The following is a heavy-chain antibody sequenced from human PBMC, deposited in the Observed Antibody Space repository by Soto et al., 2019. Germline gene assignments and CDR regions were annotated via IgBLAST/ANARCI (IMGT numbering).Heavy chain of an antibody. Sequence: PSETLSLTCAVSGYSIDSGYWGWIRQPPGKGLEWIGNIYHSGSTYYNPSLKSRVTISIDTSKNQFSLKVSSVTAADTAVYYCAKYGEDYYGGMDVWGQGTTVTVSS. CDR3: AKYGEDYYGGMDV. CDR2: IYHSGST. CDR1: GYSIDSGY. D-gene: IGHD4-17*01. V-gene: IGHV4-38-2*01. J-gene: IGHJ6*02.